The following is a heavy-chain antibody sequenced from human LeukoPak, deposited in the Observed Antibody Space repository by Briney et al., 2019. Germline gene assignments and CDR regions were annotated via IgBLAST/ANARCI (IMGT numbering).Heavy chain of an antibody. D-gene: IGHD4-17*01. CDR2: IMPLFGTA. Sequence: SVKVYCKTSGGTFNNSAISWVRQAPGQGLEWLGGIMPLFGTAGYAQKFQGRVTITKDESTRTVYLELTSLTSDDTAVYYCARDVHGDYGSGWFDPWGQGTLVSVSS. CDR3: ARDVHGDYGSGWFDP. CDR1: GGTFNNSA. V-gene: IGHV1-69*05. J-gene: IGHJ5*02.